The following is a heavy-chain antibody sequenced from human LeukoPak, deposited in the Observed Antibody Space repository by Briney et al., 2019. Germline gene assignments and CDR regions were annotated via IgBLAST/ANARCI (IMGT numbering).Heavy chain of an antibody. CDR3: ARDRDLELLGDAFDI. CDR2: FSAYNGNT. Sequence: GASVKVSCKASGYTFTSYGISWVRRAPGQGLEGMGWFSAYNGNTNSAQKPQGRVTMTTDTSTSTAYMELRSLRSDDTAVYHCARDRDLELLGDAFDIWGQGTMVTVSS. D-gene: IGHD1-26*01. V-gene: IGHV1-18*01. J-gene: IGHJ3*02. CDR1: GYTFTSYG.